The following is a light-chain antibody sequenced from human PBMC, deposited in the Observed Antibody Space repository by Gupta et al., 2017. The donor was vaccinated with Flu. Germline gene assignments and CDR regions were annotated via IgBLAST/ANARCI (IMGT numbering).Light chain of an antibody. V-gene: IGKV4-1*01. CDR3: KQEDRAPPWT. Sequence: LGERATINCKSSQSVLYSSNNKNYLAWYQQKPGQPPKLLIYWASTRESGVPDRFSGSGSGTDFTLTISRLQAEDVAVYYCKQEDRAPPWTFGPGTKVEIK. CDR1: QSVLYSSNNKNY. CDR2: WAS. J-gene: IGKJ1*01.